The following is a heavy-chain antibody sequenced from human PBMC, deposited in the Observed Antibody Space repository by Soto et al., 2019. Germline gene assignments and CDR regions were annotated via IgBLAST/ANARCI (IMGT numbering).Heavy chain of an antibody. CDR2: MNPNSGNT. J-gene: IGHJ4*02. D-gene: IGHD4-17*01. CDR1: GYTFTSYD. V-gene: IGHV1-8*01. Sequence: ASVKVSCKASGYTFTSYDINWVRQATGQGLEWMGWMNPNSGNTGYAQKFQGRVTMTRNTSISTAYMELSSLRSEDTAVYYCATHTDDYGGCDYWGQGTLVTVSS. CDR3: ATHTDDYGGCDY.